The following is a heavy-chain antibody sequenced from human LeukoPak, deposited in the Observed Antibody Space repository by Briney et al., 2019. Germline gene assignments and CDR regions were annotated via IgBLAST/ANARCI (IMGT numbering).Heavy chain of an antibody. J-gene: IGHJ4*02. D-gene: IGHD3-22*01. V-gene: IGHV4-39*01. Sequence: SETLSLTCTVSGGSISSSSYYWGWIRQPPGKGLEWIGSIYYSGSTYYNPSLKSRVTIAVDTSKNQFSLKLSSVTAADMAVYYCASSTYDSSGYFQFDYWGQGTLVTVSS. CDR1: GGSISSSSYY. CDR2: IYYSGST. CDR3: ASSTYDSSGYFQFDY.